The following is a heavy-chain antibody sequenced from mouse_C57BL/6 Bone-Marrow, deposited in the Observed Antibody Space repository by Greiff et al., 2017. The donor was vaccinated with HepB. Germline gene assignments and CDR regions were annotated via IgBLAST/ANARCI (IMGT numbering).Heavy chain of an antibody. V-gene: IGHV1-74*01. CDR1: GYTFTSYW. J-gene: IGHJ3*01. D-gene: IGHD3-2*02. Sequence: QVQLQQPGAELVKPGASVKVSCKASGYTFTSYWMHWVKQRPGQGLEWIGRIHPSDSDTNYNQKFKGKATLTVDKSSSTAYMQLSSLTSADSAVYYCAIKTAQVVSWFAYWGQGTLVTVSA. CDR2: IHPSDSDT. CDR3: AIKTAQVVSWFAY.